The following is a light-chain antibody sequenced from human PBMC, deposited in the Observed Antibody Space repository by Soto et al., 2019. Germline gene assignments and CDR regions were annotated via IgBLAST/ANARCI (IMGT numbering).Light chain of an antibody. CDR2: DAS. CDR1: QDISNY. CDR3: QQYDNLPLT. Sequence: DIQMTQSPSSLSASVGDRVTITCQASQDISNYLNWYQQKPGKAPKLLIYDASNLETGVPSRFSGSGSGTDFTFTISSLQPEDSATYYCQQYDNLPLTFCGGTKVDIK. J-gene: IGKJ4*01. V-gene: IGKV1-33*01.